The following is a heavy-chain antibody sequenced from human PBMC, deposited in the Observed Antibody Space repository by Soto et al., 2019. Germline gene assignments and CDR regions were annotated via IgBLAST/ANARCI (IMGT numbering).Heavy chain of an antibody. J-gene: IGHJ5*02. D-gene: IGHD3-9*01. V-gene: IGHV1-8*01. Sequence: QVQLVQSGAEVKKPGASVKVSCKASGYTFTSYDINWVRQATGQGLEWMGWMNPNSGNTGYAQKFQGRVTMTRNTSISTAYMELSSLRSEDTAVYYCARGRYLVLRYFDWLTYPNWFDPWGQGTLVTVSS. CDR2: MNPNSGNT. CDR1: GYTFTSYD. CDR3: ARGRYLVLRYFDWLTYPNWFDP.